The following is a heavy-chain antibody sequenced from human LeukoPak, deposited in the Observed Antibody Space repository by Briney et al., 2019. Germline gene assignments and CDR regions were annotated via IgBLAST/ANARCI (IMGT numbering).Heavy chain of an antibody. D-gene: IGHD2-21*02. Sequence: PGRSLRLSCAASGFTFSSYAMHWVRQAPGKGLEWVAVISYDGSNKYYADSVKGRFTISRDNSKNTLYLQMNSLRAEDTAVYYCARGATVTATPFDYWGQGTLVTASS. J-gene: IGHJ4*02. CDR1: GFTFSSYA. CDR3: ARGATVTATPFDY. V-gene: IGHV3-30*04. CDR2: ISYDGSNK.